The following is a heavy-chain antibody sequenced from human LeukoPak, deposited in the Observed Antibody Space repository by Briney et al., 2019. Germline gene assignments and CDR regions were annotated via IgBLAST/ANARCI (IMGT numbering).Heavy chain of an antibody. CDR3: ARGYSGYGH. CDR1: GGSISSSSYY. CDR2: IYYSGST. D-gene: IGHD5-12*01. V-gene: IGHV4-30-4*08. Sequence: NSSETLSLTCTVSGGSISSSSYYWGWIRQPPGKGLEWIGYIYYSGSTYYNPSLKSRVTISVDTSKNQFSLKLSSVTTADTAVYYCARGYSGYGHWGQGTLVTVSS. J-gene: IGHJ4*02.